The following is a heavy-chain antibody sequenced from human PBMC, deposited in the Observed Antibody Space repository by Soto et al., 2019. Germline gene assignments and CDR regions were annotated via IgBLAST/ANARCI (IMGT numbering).Heavy chain of an antibody. Sequence: SETLSLTCTVSGGSISSSSYYWGWIRQPPGKGLEWIGSIYYSGSTYYNPSLKSRVTISVDTSKNQFSLKLSSVTAADTAVYYCASDRGGEYYFDYWGQGTLVTVSS. J-gene: IGHJ4*02. CDR3: ASDRGGEYYFDY. V-gene: IGHV4-39*07. CDR2: IYYSGST. D-gene: IGHD3-16*01. CDR1: GGSISSSSYY.